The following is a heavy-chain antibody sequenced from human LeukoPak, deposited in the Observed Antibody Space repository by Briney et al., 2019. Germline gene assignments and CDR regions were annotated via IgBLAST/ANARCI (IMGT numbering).Heavy chain of an antibody. CDR3: ARDSSGYQ. V-gene: IGHV3-7*01. D-gene: IGHD3-22*01. J-gene: IGHJ4*02. CDR1: GFTFSTYW. Sequence: GGSLRLSCATSGFTFSTYWMSWVRQAPGKGLEWVANIKEDGSEKYYGDSVKGRFTISRDNAKNSLYLEMNSLRVEDTAVYYCARDSSGYQWGQGTLVTVSS. CDR2: IKEDGSEK.